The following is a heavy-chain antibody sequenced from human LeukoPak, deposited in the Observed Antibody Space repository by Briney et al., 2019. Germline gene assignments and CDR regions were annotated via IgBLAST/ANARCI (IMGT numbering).Heavy chain of an antibody. J-gene: IGHJ3*02. V-gene: IGHV5-51*01. CDR2: IYPGDSDT. CDR1: GYSFTSYW. D-gene: IGHD2-2*01. CDR3: ATLGYCSSTTCLGVVDI. Sequence: GESLKISCKGSGYSFTSYWIGWVRQMPGKGLEWMGIIYPGDSDTRYSPSFQGQVTISADKSMSTAYLQWSGLKASDSAMYYCATLGYCSSTTCLGVVDIWGQGTMVTVSS.